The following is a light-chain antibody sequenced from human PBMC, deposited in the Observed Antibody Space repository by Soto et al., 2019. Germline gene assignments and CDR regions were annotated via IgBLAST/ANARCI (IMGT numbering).Light chain of an antibody. V-gene: IGKV1-33*01. J-gene: IGKJ4*01. CDR1: ESISTF. CDR3: QQYDNLVT. CDR2: AAS. Sequence: DIQLTQSPSSLSASVGDRVTMTCRASESISTFLNWYQHKPGKAPRLLISAASRLQSGVPPRFSGSGSGTDFTFTISSLQPEDIATYYCQQYDNLVTFGGGTKVDIK.